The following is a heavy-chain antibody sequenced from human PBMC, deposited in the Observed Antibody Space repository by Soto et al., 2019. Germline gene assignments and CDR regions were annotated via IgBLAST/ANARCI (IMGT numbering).Heavy chain of an antibody. D-gene: IGHD5-12*01. J-gene: IGHJ4*02. V-gene: IGHV3-23*01. CDR2: ISGSGGST. CDR3: ARRDGYSGYDWSTNFDY. Sequence: EVQLLESGGGLVQPGGSLRLSCAASGFTFSSYAMSWVRQAPGKGLEWVSAISGSGGSTYYADSVKGRFTISRDNSKNTLYLQMNSLRAEDTAVYYCARRDGYSGYDWSTNFDYWGQGTLVTVSS. CDR1: GFTFSSYA.